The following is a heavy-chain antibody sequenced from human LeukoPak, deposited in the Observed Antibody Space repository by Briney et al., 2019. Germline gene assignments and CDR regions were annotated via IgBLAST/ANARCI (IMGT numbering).Heavy chain of an antibody. V-gene: IGHV3-33*01. CDR2: IWYDGSNK. Sequence: GGSLRLSCAAPGFTFSSYGMHWVRQAPGKGLEWVAVIWYDGSNKCYADSVKGRFTISRDNSKNTLYLQMNSLRAEDTAVYYCARAVLDAFDIWGQGTMVTVSS. CDR1: GFTFSSYG. CDR3: ARAVLDAFDI. D-gene: IGHD5/OR15-5a*01. J-gene: IGHJ3*02.